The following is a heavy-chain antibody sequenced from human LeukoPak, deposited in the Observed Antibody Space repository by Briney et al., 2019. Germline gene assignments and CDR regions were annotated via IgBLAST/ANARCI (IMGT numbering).Heavy chain of an antibody. CDR2: IYYSGST. CDR3: ARGLPHYDILTGYYLNWFDP. D-gene: IGHD3-9*01. CDR1: GGSISSGGYY. V-gene: IGHV4-61*08. Sequence: SQTLSLTCTVSGGSISSGGYYWSWIRQPPGKGLEWIGYIYYSGSTNYNPSLKSRVTISVDTSKNQFSLKLSSVTAADTAVYYCARGLPHYDILTGYYLNWFDPWGQGTLVTVSS. J-gene: IGHJ5*02.